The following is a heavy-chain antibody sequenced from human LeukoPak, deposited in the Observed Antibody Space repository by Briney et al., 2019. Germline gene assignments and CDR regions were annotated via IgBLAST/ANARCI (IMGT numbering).Heavy chain of an antibody. CDR2: ISGSGDST. J-gene: IGHJ3*02. CDR1: GFTFSSYA. V-gene: IGHV3-23*01. Sequence: GGSLRLSCAASGFTFSSYAMSWVRQAPGKGLEWVSAISGSGDSTYYADSVKGRFTISSDNSKNTLYLQMNSLRAEDTAVYYCAKVYGYDLDAFDIWGQGTMVTVSS. CDR3: AKVYGYDLDAFDI. D-gene: IGHD5/OR15-5a*01.